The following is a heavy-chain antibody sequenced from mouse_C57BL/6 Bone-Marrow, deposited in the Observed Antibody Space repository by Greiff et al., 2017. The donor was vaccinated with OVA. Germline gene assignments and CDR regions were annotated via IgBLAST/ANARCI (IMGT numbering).Heavy chain of an antibody. D-gene: IGHD2-1*01. V-gene: IGHV14-2*01. Sequence: VQLQQSGAELVKPGASVKLSCTASGFNIKDYYMHWVKQRTEQGLEWIGRIDPEDGETKYAPKFQGKATITADTSSNTAYLQLSSLTSEDTAVYYCARTVYCVYYGNYDYAMDYWGQGTSVTVSS. J-gene: IGHJ4*01. CDR1: GFNIKDYY. CDR3: ARTVYCVYYGNYDYAMDY. CDR2: IDPEDGET.